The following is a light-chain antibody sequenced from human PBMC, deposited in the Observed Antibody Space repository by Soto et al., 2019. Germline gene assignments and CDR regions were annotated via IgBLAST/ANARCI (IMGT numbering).Light chain of an antibody. CDR1: QSVSSSY. J-gene: IGKJ4*01. CDR3: QQYGSSRGFI. CDR2: GAS. Sequence: EIVLTQSPGTLSLSPEERATLSCRASQSVSSSYLAWYQQKPGQAPRLLIYGASSRATGIPDRFSGSGSGTDFILTISRLEPEDFAVYYCQQYGSSRGFIFGGGTKVEIK. V-gene: IGKV3-20*01.